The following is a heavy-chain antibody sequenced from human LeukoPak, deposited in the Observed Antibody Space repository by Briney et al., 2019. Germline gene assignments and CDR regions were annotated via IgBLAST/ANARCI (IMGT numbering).Heavy chain of an antibody. CDR3: AKSRAPTADPDAFDI. V-gene: IGHV3-30*02. CDR2: IRNGGSNGGNIE. CDR1: GFIFRNYG. J-gene: IGHJ3*02. D-gene: IGHD1-14*01. Sequence: GGSLRLSCAASGFIFRNYGIHWVRQAPGKGLEWVAFIRNGGSNGGNIEYYADSVKGRFTISRDNSKNSLYLQMNRLRTEDMAVYFCAKSRAPTADPDAFDIWGQGTMVTVSS.